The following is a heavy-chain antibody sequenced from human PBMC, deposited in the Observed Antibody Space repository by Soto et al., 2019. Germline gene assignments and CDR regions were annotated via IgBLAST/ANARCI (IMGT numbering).Heavy chain of an antibody. V-gene: IGHV1-2*04. Sequence: ASVKVSCKASGYTFTGYYMHWVRQAPGQGLEWMGWINPNSGGTNYAQKFQGWVTMTRDTSISTAYMELSRLRSDDTAVYYCATAHLSGVGLDYWCQGTLVTVSS. D-gene: IGHD2-15*01. CDR2: INPNSGGT. CDR1: GYTFTGYY. CDR3: ATAHLSGVGLDY. J-gene: IGHJ4*02.